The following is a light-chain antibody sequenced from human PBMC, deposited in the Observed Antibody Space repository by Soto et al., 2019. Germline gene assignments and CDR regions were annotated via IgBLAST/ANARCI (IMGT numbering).Light chain of an antibody. CDR2: DAS. CDR1: QSISSW. J-gene: IGKJ1*01. CDR3: QQRSNWPRIT. V-gene: IGKV1-5*01. Sequence: DIQMTQSPSTLSASVGDRVTITCRASQSISSWLAWYQQKPGKAPKLLIYDASSLERGVPSRFSGSGSGTEFTLTISSLEPEDFAVYYGQQRSNWPRITFGQGTKVDIK.